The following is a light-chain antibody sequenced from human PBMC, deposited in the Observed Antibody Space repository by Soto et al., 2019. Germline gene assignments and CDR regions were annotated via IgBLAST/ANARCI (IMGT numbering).Light chain of an antibody. CDR2: GAS. CDR1: QSVSSN. CDR3: QQYNNWWT. V-gene: IGKV3-15*01. J-gene: IGKJ1*01. Sequence: EIAMTQSPATLSVSPGERATLSCRASQSVSSNLAWYQQKPGQAPRLIIYGASTRATGIPARFSGSGSGTEFTLTISSLQSEDFAVYYCQQYNNWWTFGQGTKVEIK.